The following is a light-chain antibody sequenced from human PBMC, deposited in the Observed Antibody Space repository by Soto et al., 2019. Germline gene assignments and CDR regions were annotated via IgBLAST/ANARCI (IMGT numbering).Light chain of an antibody. V-gene: IGKV1-39*01. CDR1: QSISSY. CDR3: QQSYSTPLST. Sequence: DIQMTQSPSSLSASVGDRVTITCRASQSISSYLNWYQQKPGKAPKLLIYAASSLQSGVPSRFSGSGSGTDFTLNISSLQPEDFATYYCQQSYSTPLSTFGQGTKLEIK. CDR2: AAS. J-gene: IGKJ2*01.